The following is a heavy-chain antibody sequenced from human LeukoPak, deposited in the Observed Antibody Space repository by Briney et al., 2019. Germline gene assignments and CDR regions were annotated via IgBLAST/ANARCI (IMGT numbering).Heavy chain of an antibody. CDR2: IYYSGST. V-gene: IGHV4-59*01. CDR3: ARDLGYCSGGSCYSLRAFDI. Sequence: GSLRLSCAASGFTFSNAWMSWVRQPPGKGLEWIGYIYYSGSTNYHPSLKSRVTLSVDTSKKQFSLKLSSVTAADTAVYYCARDLGYCSGGSCYSLRAFDIWGQGTMVTVSS. D-gene: IGHD2-15*01. J-gene: IGHJ3*02. CDR1: GFTFSNAW.